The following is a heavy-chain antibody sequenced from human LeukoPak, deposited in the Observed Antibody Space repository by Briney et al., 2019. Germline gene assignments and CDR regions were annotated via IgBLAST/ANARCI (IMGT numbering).Heavy chain of an antibody. V-gene: IGHV4-4*07. CDR1: GGSITDYY. Sequence: SETLSLTCTVSGGSITDYYWSWIRQPAGKGLEWIGRIYTSGSTNYNPSLKSRVTMSVDTSKNQFSLKLSSVTAADTAVYYCARGSIAAAWYAGEVFDYWGQGTLVTVSS. CDR2: IYTSGST. J-gene: IGHJ4*02. D-gene: IGHD6-13*01. CDR3: ARGSIAAAWYAGEVFDY.